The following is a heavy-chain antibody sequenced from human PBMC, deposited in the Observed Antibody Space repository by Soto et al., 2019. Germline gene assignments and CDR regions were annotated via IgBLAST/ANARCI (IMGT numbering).Heavy chain of an antibody. Sequence: QVHLQPWGAELLKPSETLSLTCAVHGGSFSGYYWSWLRQPPGTGLEWIGEINNGGSSNYNPSLKSLGSMSVGTSNKQFSLKLTSVTAADTAVYYCARGRGDGYNQTWYFDLWGRGTLVTVYS. CDR3: ARGRGDGYNQTWYFDL. CDR1: GGSFSGYY. V-gene: IGHV4-34*01. J-gene: IGHJ2*01. CDR2: INNGGSS. D-gene: IGHD3-10*01.